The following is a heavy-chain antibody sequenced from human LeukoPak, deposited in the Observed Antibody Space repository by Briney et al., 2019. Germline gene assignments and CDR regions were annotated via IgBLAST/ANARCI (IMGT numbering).Heavy chain of an antibody. Sequence: QPGGSLRLSCAVSGLTFSEYWMPWFRQDAGKGLVWVAGISKDGGSTEYADFVKGRCTISRDNAKNTLYLQMNSLTVDDTAVYYCTSGIGTYDYWGLGAQVTVSS. V-gene: IGHV3-74*03. CDR3: TSGIGTYDY. CDR2: ISKDGGST. D-gene: IGHD1-14*01. CDR1: GLTFSEYW. J-gene: IGHJ4*02.